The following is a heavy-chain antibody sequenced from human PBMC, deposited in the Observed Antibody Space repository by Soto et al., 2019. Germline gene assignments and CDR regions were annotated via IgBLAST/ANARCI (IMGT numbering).Heavy chain of an antibody. CDR1: GCSIISGGYS. D-gene: IGHD6-25*01. CDR3: ASSGEIYYYGMDV. Sequence: SETLSLTCAVSGCSIISGGYSWSWIRQPPGKGLEWIGYIYHSGSTYYNPSLKSRVTISVDRSKNQFSLKLSSVTAADTAVYYCASSGEIYYYGMDVWGQGTTVTVSS. J-gene: IGHJ6*02. V-gene: IGHV4-30-2*01. CDR2: IYHSGST.